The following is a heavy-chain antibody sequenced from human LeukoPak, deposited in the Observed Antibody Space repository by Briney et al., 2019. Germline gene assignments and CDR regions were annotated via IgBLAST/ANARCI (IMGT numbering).Heavy chain of an antibody. V-gene: IGHV3-7*01. D-gene: IGHD3-3*01. CDR1: GFIFTNYF. CDR2: IKHDGSEK. Sequence: GRSLRLSCAASGFIFTNYFMSWVRQAPGKGLEWVASIKHDGSEKYYVDSVRGRFTISRDNTMNSLYLQMSSLRAEDTAVYYCATDRGWRTSGYYLYYFEYWGQGTLVTFSS. CDR3: ATDRGWRTSGYYLYYFEY. J-gene: IGHJ4*02.